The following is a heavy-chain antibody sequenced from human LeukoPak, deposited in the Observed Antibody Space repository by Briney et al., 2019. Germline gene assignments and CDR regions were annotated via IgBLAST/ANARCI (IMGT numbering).Heavy chain of an antibody. CDR1: GFTFTSSA. J-gene: IGHJ4*02. D-gene: IGHD6-6*01. Sequence: GTSVKVSCKASGFTFTSSAVQWVRQARGQRLEWIGWIVVGSGNTNYAQKFQERVTITRDMSTSTAYMELSSLRSEDTAVYYCAAHPRYSSSSPYYFDYWGQGTLVTVSS. CDR3: AAHPRYSSSSPYYFDY. V-gene: IGHV1-58*01. CDR2: IVVGSGNT.